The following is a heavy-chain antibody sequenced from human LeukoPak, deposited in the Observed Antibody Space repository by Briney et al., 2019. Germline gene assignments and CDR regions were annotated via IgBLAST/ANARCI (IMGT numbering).Heavy chain of an antibody. V-gene: IGHV4-4*07. Sequence: SETLSLTCTVSGGSISSYYWSWIRQPAGKGLEWIRRIYTSGSTNYNPSLKSRVTMSVDTSKNQFSLKLSSVTAADTAVYYCARDGYYYDSSGYAFDIWGQGTMVTVSS. CDR1: GGSISSYY. J-gene: IGHJ3*02. D-gene: IGHD3-22*01. CDR2: IYTSGST. CDR3: ARDGYYYDSSGYAFDI.